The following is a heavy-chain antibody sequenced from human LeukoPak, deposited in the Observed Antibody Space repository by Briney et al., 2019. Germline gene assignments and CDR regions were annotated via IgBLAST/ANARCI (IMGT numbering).Heavy chain of an antibody. D-gene: IGHD3-10*01. CDR3: ASSVGPARGEGYFDY. J-gene: IGHJ4*02. CDR1: GYTFTSYG. V-gene: IGHV1-18*01. Sequence: GASVKVSCKASGYTFTSYGISWVRQAPGQGLEWMGWISAYNGNTNYAQKLQGRVTITTDTSTSTAYMELRSLRSDDTAVYYCASSVGPARGEGYFDYWGQGTLVTVSS. CDR2: ISAYNGNT.